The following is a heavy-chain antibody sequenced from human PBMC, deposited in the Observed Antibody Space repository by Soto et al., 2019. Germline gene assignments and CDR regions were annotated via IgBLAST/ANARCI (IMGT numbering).Heavy chain of an antibody. V-gene: IGHV2-5*02. D-gene: IGHD3-10*01. CDR1: GFSLRNSGVG. J-gene: IGHJ4*02. CDR2: IYWADDK. Sequence: QITLKESGPTLVKPTQTLTLTCTFSGFSLRNSGVGVGWIRQPPGKALEWLALIYWADDKRYSPSLKSRLAINKDTTKNQVVLTMTTMESVDTTAYYCAHLRSGGAYEYWGQGTLVTLSS. CDR3: AHLRSGGAYEY.